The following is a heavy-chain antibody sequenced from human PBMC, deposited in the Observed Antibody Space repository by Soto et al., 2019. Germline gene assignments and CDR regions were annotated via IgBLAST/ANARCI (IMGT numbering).Heavy chain of an antibody. Sequence: QVQLLQSGAEVKKPGASVKVSCKASGYTFTSYGISWVRQAPGQGLEWMEWISAYNGNTNYAQKLQGRVTMTTEPSTITAYRELRSLRSDDPAVYYCARQPVAGTAFFDYWGQGTLVTVSS. D-gene: IGHD6-19*01. CDR2: ISAYNGNT. CDR3: ARQPVAGTAFFDY. V-gene: IGHV1-18*01. CDR1: GYTFTSYG. J-gene: IGHJ4*02.